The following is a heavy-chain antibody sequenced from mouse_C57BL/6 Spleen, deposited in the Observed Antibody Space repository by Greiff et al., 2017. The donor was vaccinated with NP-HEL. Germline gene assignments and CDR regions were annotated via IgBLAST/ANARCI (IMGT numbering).Heavy chain of an antibody. CDR3: ARGNYYGDYYGSSYNWYFDV. D-gene: IGHD1-1*01. V-gene: IGHV1-80*01. CDR1: GYAFSSYW. J-gene: IGHJ1*03. CDR2: IYPGDGDT. Sequence: QVQLKQSGAELVKPGASVKISCKASGYAFSSYWMNWVKQRPGKGLEWIGQIYPGDGDTNYNGKFKGKATLTADKSSSTAYMQLSSLTSEDSAVYFCARGNYYGDYYGSSYNWYFDVWGTGTTVTVSS.